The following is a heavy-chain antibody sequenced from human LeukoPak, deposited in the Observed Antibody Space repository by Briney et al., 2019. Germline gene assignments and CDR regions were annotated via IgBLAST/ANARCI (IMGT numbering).Heavy chain of an antibody. CDR2: IYYSGST. J-gene: IGHJ1*01. V-gene: IGHV4-59*08. CDR3: ARISNSDVYFQH. D-gene: IGHD6-13*01. CDR1: GGXISSYY. Sequence: SETLSLTCTVSGGXISSYYWSWIRQPPGKGLEWIGDIYYSGSTNYNPSLQSRVTISVDTSKNQFSLKLSSLTAADTAVYYCARISNSDVYFQHWGQGTLVTVSS.